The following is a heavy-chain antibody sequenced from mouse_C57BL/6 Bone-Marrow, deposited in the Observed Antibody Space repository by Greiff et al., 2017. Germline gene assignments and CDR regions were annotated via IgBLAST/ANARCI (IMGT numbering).Heavy chain of an antibody. V-gene: IGHV8-8*01. CDR2: LWGYDDK. D-gene: IGHD1-1*01. CDR3: ARTDPLCYYGSRNWDFDG. J-gene: IGHJ1*03. CDR1: GFSLSTFGMG. Sequence: QVTLKVSGPGILQPSQTLSLTCSFTGFSLSTFGMGVGWICQPSGKGLEWLAHLWGYDDKYYNPALHSRLTISKVTSKNQVFLKIANVDPADTATSYWARTDPLCYYGSRNWDFDGWGTVTTVTAST.